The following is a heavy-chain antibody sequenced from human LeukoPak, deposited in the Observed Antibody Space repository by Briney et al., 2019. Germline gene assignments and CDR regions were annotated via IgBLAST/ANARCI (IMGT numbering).Heavy chain of an antibody. Sequence: ASVKVSCKASGYTSTSYGISWVRQAPGQGLEWMGWISAYNGNTNYAQKLQGRVTMTTDTSTSTAYMELRSLRSEDTAVYYCARPRRSGKTTVALGYWGQGTLVTVSS. V-gene: IGHV1-18*01. D-gene: IGHD4-23*01. J-gene: IGHJ4*02. CDR1: GYTSTSYG. CDR3: ARPRRSGKTTVALGY. CDR2: ISAYNGNT.